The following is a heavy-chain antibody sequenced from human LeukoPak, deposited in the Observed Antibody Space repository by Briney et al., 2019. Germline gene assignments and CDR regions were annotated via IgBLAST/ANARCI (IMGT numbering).Heavy chain of an antibody. V-gene: IGHV3-7*03. CDR3: ARDRALFGVVINDY. CDR1: GFTFSSYW. Sequence: PGGSLRLSCAASGFTFSSYWMSWVRQAPGKGLEGVGNIKQDGGEKYYVDSVKGRFTIARDDGKNSRYLQMNSLRAEDTAVYYCARDRALFGVVINDYWGQGPLVPVSS. D-gene: IGHD3-3*01. J-gene: IGHJ4*02. CDR2: IKQDGGEK.